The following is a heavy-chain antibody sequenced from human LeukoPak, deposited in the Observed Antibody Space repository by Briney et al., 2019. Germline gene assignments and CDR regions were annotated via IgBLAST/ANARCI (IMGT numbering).Heavy chain of an antibody. J-gene: IGHJ4*02. CDR3: AKDQIHSSGWYHYFDY. V-gene: IGHV3-23*01. Sequence: GGPLRLSCAASGFTFSSYAMSWARQPPGKGLEWAPVISASGGSTYYADSVKGRFTISRDNAKNTLDLRMNSLRAEDTAVYFCAKDQIHSSGWYHYFDYWGQGTLVTVSS. CDR2: ISASGGST. CDR1: GFTFSSYA. D-gene: IGHD6-13*01.